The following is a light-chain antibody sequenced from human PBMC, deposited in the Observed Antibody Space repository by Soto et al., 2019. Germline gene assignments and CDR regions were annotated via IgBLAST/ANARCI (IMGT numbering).Light chain of an antibody. CDR2: PSY. J-gene: IGKJ1*01. V-gene: IGKV1-39*01. CDR1: QYIGTF. Sequence: DIQLTQSPSSLSASVGDRVSITCRASQYIGTFIDWYQQTPGKAPNLLIHPSYTLHTGVPSRFRGSGSGTDFTLNITSLQAEDFATYFCHQSYRVPFTFGHGTKMEIK. CDR3: HQSYRVPFT.